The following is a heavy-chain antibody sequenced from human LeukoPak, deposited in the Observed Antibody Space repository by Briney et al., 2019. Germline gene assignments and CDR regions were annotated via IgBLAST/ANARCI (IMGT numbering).Heavy chain of an antibody. CDR3: ARDLYCSSTSCPDYYYYGMDV. J-gene: IGHJ6*02. CDR1: GGSISSGGYY. V-gene: IGHV4-31*03. CDR2: IHYSGST. D-gene: IGHD2-2*01. Sequence: SETLSLTCTVSGGSISSGGYYWSWIRQHPGKGLEWIGYIHYSGSTYYNPSLKSRVTISVDTSKNQFSLKLSSVTAADTAVYYCARDLYCSSTSCPDYYYYGMDVWGQGTTVTVSS.